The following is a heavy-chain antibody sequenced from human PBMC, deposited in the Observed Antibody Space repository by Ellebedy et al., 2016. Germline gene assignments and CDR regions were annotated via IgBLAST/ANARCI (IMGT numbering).Heavy chain of an antibody. Sequence: GGSLRLSCAASGFTFSSYAMSWVRQAPGKGLEWLSTISGSGGNTYYADSVKGRFTISRDNSKNTLYLQMNSLRAEDTAVFYCARGPMEAVFAAFRHYYYYGMDVWGQGTTVTVSS. CDR2: ISGSGGNT. V-gene: IGHV3-23*01. CDR3: ARGPMEAVFAAFRHYYYYGMDV. D-gene: IGHD3-3*02. J-gene: IGHJ6*02. CDR1: GFTFSSYA.